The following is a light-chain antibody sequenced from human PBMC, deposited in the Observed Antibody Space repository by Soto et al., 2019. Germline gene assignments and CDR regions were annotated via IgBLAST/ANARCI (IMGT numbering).Light chain of an antibody. Sequence: THMTQSPSSVSASVGDRVTITCRASQGISSWLAWYQQKPGKAPKLLIYSISNLQSGVPSRFSGSGSGTEFTLTIRSVQPEDFATYYCQQANTFPYTFGQGTKLDI. CDR2: SIS. J-gene: IGKJ2*01. CDR1: QGISSW. V-gene: IGKV1-12*01. CDR3: QQANTFPYT.